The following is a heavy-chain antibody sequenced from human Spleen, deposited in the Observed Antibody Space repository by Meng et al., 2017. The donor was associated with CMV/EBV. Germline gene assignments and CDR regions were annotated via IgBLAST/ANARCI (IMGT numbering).Heavy chain of an antibody. CDR1: GGSINYYY. CDR2: IYYTGST. Sequence: SETLSLTCTVSGGSINYYYWTWIRQPPGKGLEWLGYIYYTGSTNYNPSLKSRVTMSADTSKSQVSLKLSSVTAADTAVYYCARYPRAKYGPIYWGQGTLVTVSS. V-gene: IGHV4-59*12. D-gene: IGHD2-8*01. J-gene: IGHJ4*02. CDR3: ARYPRAKYGPIY.